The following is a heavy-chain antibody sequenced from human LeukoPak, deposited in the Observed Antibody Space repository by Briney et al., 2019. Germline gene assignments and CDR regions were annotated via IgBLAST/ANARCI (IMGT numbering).Heavy chain of an antibody. V-gene: IGHV1-18*01. CDR2: ISAYNGNT. D-gene: IGHD3-10*01. Sequence: ASVKVSCKSSGYTFTSYGIRWVGQAPAQGLEWMGWISAYNGNTNYAQKLQGRVTMTTDTSTSTAYMELRSLRSDDTAVYYCARRRSGLFYFDYWGQGTLVTVSS. CDR3: ARRRSGLFYFDY. J-gene: IGHJ4*02. CDR1: GYTFTSYG.